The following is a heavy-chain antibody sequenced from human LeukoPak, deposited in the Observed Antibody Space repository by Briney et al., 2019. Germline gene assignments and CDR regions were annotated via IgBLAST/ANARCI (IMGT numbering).Heavy chain of an antibody. Sequence: GGSLRLSCAASGFTFSSYSMNWVRQAPGKGLEWVSYISSSSSTIHYADSVKGRFTISRDNAKNSLYLQMNSLRAEDTAVYYCARSDQLLLRVDYWGQGTLVTVSS. V-gene: IGHV3-48*01. J-gene: IGHJ4*02. CDR1: GFTFSSYS. D-gene: IGHD2-2*01. CDR3: ARSDQLLLRVDY. CDR2: ISSSSSTI.